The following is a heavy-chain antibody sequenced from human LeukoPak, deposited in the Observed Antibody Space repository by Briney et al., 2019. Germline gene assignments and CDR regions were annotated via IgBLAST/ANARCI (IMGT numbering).Heavy chain of an antibody. CDR2: IYPGDSDT. J-gene: IGHJ4*02. V-gene: IGHV5-51*01. D-gene: IGHD2-15*01. Sequence: GESLKISCKGSGYSFTSYWIAWVRQMPGKGLEWMGIIYPGDSDTRYRPSFEGQVTISADKSISTAYLQWSSLKASDTAMYYCARQAPSVVVAATGDFDYWGQGTLVTVSS. CDR3: ARQAPSVVVAATGDFDY. CDR1: GYSFTSYW.